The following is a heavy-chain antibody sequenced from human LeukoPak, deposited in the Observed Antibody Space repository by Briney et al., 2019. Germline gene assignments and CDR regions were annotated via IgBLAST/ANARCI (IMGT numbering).Heavy chain of an antibody. V-gene: IGHV1-18*01. CDR1: GYTFTSYG. Sequence: ASVKVSCKASGYTFTSYGISWVRPAPGQGLEWMGWISAYNGNTNYAQKLQGRVTMTTDTSTSTAYMELRSLRSDDTAVYYCARDVGPGDWLLLTTYYYYGMDVWGQGTTVTVSS. CDR3: ARDVGPGDWLLLTTYYYYGMDV. CDR2: ISAYNGNT. J-gene: IGHJ6*02. D-gene: IGHD3-9*01.